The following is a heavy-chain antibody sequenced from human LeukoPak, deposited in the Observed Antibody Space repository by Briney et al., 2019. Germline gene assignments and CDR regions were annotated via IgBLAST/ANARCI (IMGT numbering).Heavy chain of an antibody. CDR3: ARLTGDFDY. D-gene: IGHD3-10*01. Sequence: GGSLRLSCAASGFTFSSYSMNWVRQAPGKGLERVSSISSSRSYIYYADSVKGRFTISRDNAKNPLNLQMNSLTTQDTAVYYCARLTGDFDYWGQGTLVTVSS. CDR2: ISSSRSYI. V-gene: IGHV3-21*01. J-gene: IGHJ4*02. CDR1: GFTFSSYS.